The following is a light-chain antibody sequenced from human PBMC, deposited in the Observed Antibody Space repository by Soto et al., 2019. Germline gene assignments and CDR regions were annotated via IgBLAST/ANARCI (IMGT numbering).Light chain of an antibody. J-gene: IGLJ2*01. CDR3: QSYDSTIRAVV. CDR2: DDY. Sequence: NFMLTQHHSVSESPGKTVTISCTGSGGSIASNYVQWYQQRPGSVPTTVIYDDYQRSSGVPDRFSASIDSSSNSASLTISGLKTEDEADYYCQSYDSTIRAVVFGGGTKLTVL. CDR1: GGSIASNY. V-gene: IGLV6-57*02.